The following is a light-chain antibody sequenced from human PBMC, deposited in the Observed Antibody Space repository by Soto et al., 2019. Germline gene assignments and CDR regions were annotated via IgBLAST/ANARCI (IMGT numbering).Light chain of an antibody. J-gene: IGLJ2*01. Sequence: QSALTQPASVSGSPGQSITISCTGTNNDVGAHNLVSWYQHRPGKAPRLIISEVSNRPSGVSNRFSASKSGNTASLTISGLQAEDEADYYCSSYTMSTTIIFGRGTKLTVL. CDR1: NNDVGAHNL. V-gene: IGLV2-14*01. CDR3: SSYTMSTTII. CDR2: EVS.